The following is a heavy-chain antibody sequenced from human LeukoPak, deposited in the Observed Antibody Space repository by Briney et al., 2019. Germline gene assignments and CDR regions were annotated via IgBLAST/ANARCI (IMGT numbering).Heavy chain of an antibody. CDR2: ISAYNGNT. V-gene: IGHV1-18*04. J-gene: IGHJ5*02. Sequence: ASMKVSCKASGYTFTSYGISWVRQAPGQGLEWMGWISAYNGNTNYAQKLQGRVTMTTDTSTSTAYMELRSLRSDDTAVYYCARASSALVVVAATRGNWFDPWGQGTLVTVSS. CDR1: GYTFTSYG. D-gene: IGHD2-15*01. CDR3: ARASSALVVVAATRGNWFDP.